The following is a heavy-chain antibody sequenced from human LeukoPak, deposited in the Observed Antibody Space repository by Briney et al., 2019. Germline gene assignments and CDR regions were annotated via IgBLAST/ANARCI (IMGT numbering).Heavy chain of an antibody. CDR1: GGXISSNSNY. CDR3: ARQALWFFDH. V-gene: IGHV4-39*01. J-gene: IGHJ4*02. Sequence: SETLSLTCTVSGGXISSNSNYWAWIRQPPGRGLEWIGSISYGGSTNYSPSLESRVTISVDTSKNQFSLNLSSVTAADTAVYYCARQALWFFDHWGQGTLVTVSS. D-gene: IGHD2-21*01. CDR2: ISYGGST.